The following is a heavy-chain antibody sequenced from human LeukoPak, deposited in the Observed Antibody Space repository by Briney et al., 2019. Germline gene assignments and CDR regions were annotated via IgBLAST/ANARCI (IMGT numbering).Heavy chain of an antibody. J-gene: IGHJ3*01. V-gene: IGHV1-2*02. CDR3: AGDNPGYCSSTSCYGDAFDL. CDR2: INPNSGGT. CDR1: GYTFTGYY. Sequence: GASVKVSCKASGYTFTGYYMHWVRQAPGQGLEWMGWINPNSGGTNYAQKFQGRVTMTRDTSISTAYMELSRLRSDDTAVYYCAGDNPGYCSSTSCYGDAFDLWGQGIMVTVSS. D-gene: IGHD2-2*01.